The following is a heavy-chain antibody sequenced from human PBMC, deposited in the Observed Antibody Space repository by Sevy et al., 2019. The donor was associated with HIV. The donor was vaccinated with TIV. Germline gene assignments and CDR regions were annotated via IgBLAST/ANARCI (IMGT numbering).Heavy chain of an antibody. CDR3: ARDRIAARPYYYYYYMHV. CDR2: ISAYNGNT. CDR1: GYTFTSYG. D-gene: IGHD6-6*01. V-gene: IGHV1-18*04. Sequence: ASVKVSCKASGYTFTSYGISWVRQAPGQGLEWMGWISAYNGNTNYAQKLQGRVTMTTDTSTSTAYMELRSLRSDDTAVYYCARDRIAARPYYYYYYMHVWGKGTTVTVSS. J-gene: IGHJ6*03.